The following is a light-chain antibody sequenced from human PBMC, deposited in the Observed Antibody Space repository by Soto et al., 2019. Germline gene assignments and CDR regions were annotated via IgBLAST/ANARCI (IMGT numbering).Light chain of an antibody. V-gene: IGLV2-14*01. Sequence: QSALTQPASVSGSPGQSITIPCAGTSSDFGDYNYVSWYQQHPGKAPKLMIFEVSKRPSGVSNRLSGSKYGNTASLTISGLQAEEEADYYCSSYTGSSTVFGGGTKLTV. J-gene: IGLJ2*01. CDR1: SSDFGDYNY. CDR2: EVS. CDR3: SSYTGSSTV.